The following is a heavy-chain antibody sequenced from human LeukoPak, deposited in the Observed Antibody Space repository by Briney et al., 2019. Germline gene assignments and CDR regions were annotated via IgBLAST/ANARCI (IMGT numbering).Heavy chain of an antibody. V-gene: IGHV4-31*03. D-gene: IGHD3-22*01. J-gene: IGHJ4*02. CDR1: GGSISSGGYY. CDR2: IYYSGST. CDR3: ARVYKETYDSSGYYLGGPVDY. Sequence: PSETLPLTCTVSGGSISSGGYYWSWIRQHPGKGLEWIGYIYYSGSTYYNPSLKSRVTISVDTSKNQFSLKLSSVTAADTAVYYCARVYKETYDSSGYYLGGPVDYWGQGTLVTVSS.